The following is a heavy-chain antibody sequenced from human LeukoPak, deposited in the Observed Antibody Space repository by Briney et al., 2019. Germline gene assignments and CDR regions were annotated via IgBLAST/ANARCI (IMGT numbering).Heavy chain of an antibody. Sequence: SETLSLTCTVSGGSISSYYWSWIRQPPGKGLEWIGYIYYSGSTNYNPSLKSRVTISVDTSKNQFSLKLSSVTAADTAVYYCAKDQAWDIVVAQHWGQGTPVTVSS. CDR3: AKDQAWDIVVAQH. D-gene: IGHD2-15*01. CDR2: IYYSGST. V-gene: IGHV4-59*12. J-gene: IGHJ1*01. CDR1: GGSISSYY.